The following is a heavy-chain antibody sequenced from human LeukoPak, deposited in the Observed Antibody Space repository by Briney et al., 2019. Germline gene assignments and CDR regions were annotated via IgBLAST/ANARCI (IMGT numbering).Heavy chain of an antibody. Sequence: SETLSLTCAVYGGSFSGYYCSWIRQPPGKGLEWIGEINHSGSTNYNPSLKSRVTISVDTSKNQFSLKLSPVTAADTAVYYCARAPDYGDYVRVEYYYMDVWGKGTTVTVSS. V-gene: IGHV4-34*01. J-gene: IGHJ6*03. D-gene: IGHD4-17*01. CDR1: GGSFSGYY. CDR2: INHSGST. CDR3: ARAPDYGDYVRVEYYYMDV.